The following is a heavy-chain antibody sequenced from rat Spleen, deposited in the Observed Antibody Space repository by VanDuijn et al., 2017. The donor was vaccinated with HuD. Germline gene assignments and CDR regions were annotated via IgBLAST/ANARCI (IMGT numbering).Heavy chain of an antibody. CDR1: GFSLTSYG. J-gene: IGHJ2*01. D-gene: IGHD1-11*01. V-gene: IGHV2-4*01. Sequence: QVQLKESGPGLVQPSQTLSLTCTVSGFSLTSYGVSWVRQPPGKGLEWIGAIWSGGSTDYNSALKSRLNISRDTSKSQVFLKINSLQTEDTAIYYCTGGGTLGPLRRPQGYWGQGVMVTVSS. CDR2: IWSGGST. CDR3: TGGGTLGPLRRPQGY.